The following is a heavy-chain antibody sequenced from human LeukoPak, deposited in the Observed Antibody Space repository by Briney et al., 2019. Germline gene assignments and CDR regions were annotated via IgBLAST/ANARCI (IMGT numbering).Heavy chain of an antibody. V-gene: IGHV5-51*01. D-gene: IGHD3-10*01. CDR2: IYPGNSDT. Sequence: GESLKIPCKGSGYNFTSYWIGWVRQMPGIGLEWMGIIYPGNSDTRYSPSFQGQVTMSADRSINTAYLQWSSLKASDTAMYYCARTDGAYFDYWGQGTLGTVSS. J-gene: IGHJ4*02. CDR1: GYNFTSYW. CDR3: ARTDGAYFDY.